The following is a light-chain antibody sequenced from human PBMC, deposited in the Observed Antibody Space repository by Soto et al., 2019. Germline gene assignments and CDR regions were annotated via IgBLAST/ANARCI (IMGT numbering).Light chain of an antibody. CDR1: QSISSW. Sequence: DIQVTQSPSTLSASVGDRVTITCRASQSISSWLAWYQQKPGKAPKLLIYDASSLESGVPSRFSGSGSGTEFTLTIRRLQPDDFATYYCQQYNSYSQGGTFGQGTRLEIK. CDR3: QQYNSYSQGGT. V-gene: IGKV1-5*01. CDR2: DAS. J-gene: IGKJ5*01.